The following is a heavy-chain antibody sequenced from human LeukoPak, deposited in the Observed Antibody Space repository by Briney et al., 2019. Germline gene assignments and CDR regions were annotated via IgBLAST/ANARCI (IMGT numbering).Heavy chain of an antibody. CDR3: ARDLLGEPGNFDY. Sequence: GGSLRLSCAASGFTISSNYMSWVRQAPGKGLEWVSVIYSGGSTYYADSVKGRFTISRDNAKKLMYLQMNSLRAEDTAVYYCARDLLGEPGNFDYWGQGTLVTVSS. CDR1: GFTISSNY. CDR2: IYSGGST. D-gene: IGHD3-16*01. J-gene: IGHJ4*02. V-gene: IGHV3-53*01.